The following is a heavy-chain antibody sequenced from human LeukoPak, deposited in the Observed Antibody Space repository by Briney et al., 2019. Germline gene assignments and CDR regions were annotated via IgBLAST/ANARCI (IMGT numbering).Heavy chain of an antibody. CDR1: GFTFSSYW. CDR2: IHQDGGQK. D-gene: IGHD1-1*01. Sequence: QTGGSLRLSCAASGFTFSSYWMSWVRQAPGKGLEWVANIHQDGGQKFYVDSVEGLFTISRDNAKDSVYLHMNSLRADDTAVYYCARGNSFDYWGQGTLVTVSS. V-gene: IGHV3-7*01. J-gene: IGHJ4*02. CDR3: ARGNSFDY.